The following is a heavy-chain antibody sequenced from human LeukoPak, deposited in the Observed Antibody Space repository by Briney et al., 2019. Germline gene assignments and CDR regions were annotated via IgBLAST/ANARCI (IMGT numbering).Heavy chain of an antibody. Sequence: ASVKVSCKASGYTFTGYYMHWVRQAPGQGLEWMGWINPNSGGTNYAQKFQGRVTMTRDTSISTAYMELSRLGSDDTAVYYCARAPWGLNRSGYYYMDVWGKGTTVTVSS. CDR2: INPNSGGT. V-gene: IGHV1-2*02. D-gene: IGHD1-26*01. CDR3: ARAPWGLNRSGYYYMDV. J-gene: IGHJ6*03. CDR1: GYTFTGYY.